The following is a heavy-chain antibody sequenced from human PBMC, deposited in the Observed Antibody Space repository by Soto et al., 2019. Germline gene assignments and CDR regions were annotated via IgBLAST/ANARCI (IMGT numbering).Heavy chain of an antibody. CDR3: ANPNWNYYYYGMDV. D-gene: IGHD1-20*01. Sequence: GGSLRLSCAASGFTFSSYAMSWVRQAPGKGLEWVSAISGSGGSTYSADSVKGLFTISRDNTKNTLYLQMNSLRAEDTAVYCCANPNWNYYYYGMDVWGQGTTVTVSS. J-gene: IGHJ6*02. CDR2: ISGSGGST. CDR1: GFTFSSYA. V-gene: IGHV3-23*01.